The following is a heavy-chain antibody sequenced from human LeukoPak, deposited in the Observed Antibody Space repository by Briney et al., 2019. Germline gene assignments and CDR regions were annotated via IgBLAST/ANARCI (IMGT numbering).Heavy chain of an antibody. V-gene: IGHV3-7*01. Sequence: GESLRLSCVASGLSISGQWMNWVRQAPGQGLEWVANIKHDGSEEYYVDSVKGRFTVSRDDGRNSVSLQMNSVRAEDTAVYYCGYANNFYHWGQGTLVVVSS. CDR1: GLSISGQW. CDR3: GYANNFYH. J-gene: IGHJ4*02. CDR2: IKHDGSEE. D-gene: IGHD3-16*01.